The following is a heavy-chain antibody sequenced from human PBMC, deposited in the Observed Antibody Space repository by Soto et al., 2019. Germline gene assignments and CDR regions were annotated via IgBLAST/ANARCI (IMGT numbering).Heavy chain of an antibody. D-gene: IGHD1-1*01. V-gene: IGHV4-4*07. CDR1: GASISGFY. Sequence: SETLSLTCTVSGASISGFYWSWIRKSAGKGLEWIGRIYVTGTTDYNPSLKSRVMMSVDTSKKQFSLKLRSVTAADTAVYYCVRDGTKTLRDWFDPWGQGISVTVSS. CDR3: VRDGTKTLRDWFDP. J-gene: IGHJ5*02. CDR2: IYVTGTT.